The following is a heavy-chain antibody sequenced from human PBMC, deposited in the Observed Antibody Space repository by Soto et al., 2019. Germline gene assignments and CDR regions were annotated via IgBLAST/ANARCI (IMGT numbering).Heavy chain of an antibody. CDR3: AKDQGYYYYYYYYGMDV. V-gene: IGHV3-23*01. CDR1: GFTFSSYA. Sequence: PGGSLRLSCAASGFTFSSYAMSWVRQAPGKGLEWVSAISGSGGSTYYADSVKGRFTISRDNSKNTLYLQMNSLRAEDTAVYYCAKDQGYYYYYYYYGMDVWGQGTTVTVSS. J-gene: IGHJ6*02. D-gene: IGHD3-22*01. CDR2: ISGSGGST.